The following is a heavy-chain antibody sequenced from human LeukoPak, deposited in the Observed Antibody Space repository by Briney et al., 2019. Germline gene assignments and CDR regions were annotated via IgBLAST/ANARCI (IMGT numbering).Heavy chain of an antibody. CDR1: GGSISSNSYY. V-gene: IGHV4-39*01. J-gene: IGHJ4*02. CDR3: GVVRWLVYDY. Sequence: SETLSLTCTVSGGSISSNSYYWGWIRQPPGQGLEWIVSIYYSSSTYYNPSLNSLVTTSVDTTKTQFSLKLSSVTAAEAAVYYCGVVRWLVYDYWGQGTLVTVSS. D-gene: IGHD6-19*01. CDR2: IYYSSST.